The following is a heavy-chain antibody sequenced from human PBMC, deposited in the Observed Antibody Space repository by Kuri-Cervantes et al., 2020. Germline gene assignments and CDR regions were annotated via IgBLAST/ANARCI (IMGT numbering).Heavy chain of an antibody. V-gene: IGHV5-51*01. D-gene: IGHD2-15*01. CDR2: IYPDDSDT. CDR3: ATLGYCSGGSCGDFDY. J-gene: IGHJ4*02. CDR1: GYSFPSYW. Sequence: GGSLRLSCKGSGYSFPSYWIGWVRQMPGKGLEWMGVIYPDDSDTTYSPSFQGQVTISADKSISTAYLQWSSLKASDTAMYYCATLGYCSGGSCGDFDYWGQGTLVTVSS.